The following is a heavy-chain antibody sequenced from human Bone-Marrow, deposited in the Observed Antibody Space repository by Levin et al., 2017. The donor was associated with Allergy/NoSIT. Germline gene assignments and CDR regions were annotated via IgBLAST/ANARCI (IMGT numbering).Heavy chain of an antibody. Sequence: PSETLSLTCAVSGETISSNNWWHWVRQSPDQGLEWIGEINHSGTTSKNPSLQSRVTFSIDKSKNQFSLKLTSVTAADTAVYYCARVRGGCSGNSCVFDPWGQGTLVIVSP. V-gene: IGHV4-4*02. CDR1: GETISSNNW. J-gene: IGHJ5*02. CDR3: ARVRGGCSGNSCVFDP. CDR2: INHSGTT. D-gene: IGHD2-15*01.